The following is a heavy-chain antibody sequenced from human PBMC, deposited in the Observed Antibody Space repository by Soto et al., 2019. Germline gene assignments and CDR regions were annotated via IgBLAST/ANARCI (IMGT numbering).Heavy chain of an antibody. Sequence: QVQLQESGPGLVKPSGTLSLTCAVSGGSISSSNWWSWVRQPPGKGLEWIGEIYHSGSTNYNPSLKSRGTISVAKSKNQFSLKLSSVTAAYTAVYYCARDAGYNYPRSAFDIWGQGTMVTVSS. CDR1: GGSISSSNW. V-gene: IGHV4-4*02. J-gene: IGHJ3*02. D-gene: IGHD5-12*01. CDR3: ARDAGYNYPRSAFDI. CDR2: IYHSGST.